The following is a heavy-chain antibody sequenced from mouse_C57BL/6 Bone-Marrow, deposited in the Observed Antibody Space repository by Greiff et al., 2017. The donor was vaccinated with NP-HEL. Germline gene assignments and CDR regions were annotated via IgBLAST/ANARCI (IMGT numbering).Heavy chain of an antibody. D-gene: IGHD2-10*02. CDR3: ARRYGNYFAMDY. V-gene: IGHV1-55*01. Sequence: VQLQQPGAELVKPGASVKMSCKASGYTFTSYWITWVKQRPGQGLEWIGDIYPGSGSTNYNEKFKSKATLTVDTSSSTAYMQLSSLTSEDSAVYYCARRYGNYFAMDYWGQGTSVTVSS. CDR2: IYPGSGST. J-gene: IGHJ4*01. CDR1: GYTFTSYW.